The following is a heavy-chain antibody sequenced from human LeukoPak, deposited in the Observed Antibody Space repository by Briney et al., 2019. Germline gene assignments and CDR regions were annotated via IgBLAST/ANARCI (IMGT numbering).Heavy chain of an antibody. CDR1: AFIFSGHW. CDR3: ARERWSLYSNDYYYYGLDV. D-gene: IGHD3-3*01. CDR2: IKQDGSEK. J-gene: IGHJ6*02. V-gene: IGHV3-7*01. Sequence: PGGCLRLSCEGSAFIFSGHWMNWVRQAPGKWREWVAHIKQDGSEKNYVDSVKGRFTISRDNAKNSLYLQMNSLRAEDTAVYYCARERWSLYSNDYYYYGLDVWGQGTTVTVSS.